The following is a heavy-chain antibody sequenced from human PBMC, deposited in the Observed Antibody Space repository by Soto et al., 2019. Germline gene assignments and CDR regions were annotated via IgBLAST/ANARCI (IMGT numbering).Heavy chain of an antibody. Sequence: QMQLVQSRAEVKKPGSSVKVSCKASGGTFSSYAISWVRQAPGQGLEWMGGIIPIFGTANYAQKFQGRVTITADESTSTAYMELSSLRSEDTAVYYCARCNWNYDYYYYGMDVWGQGTTVTVSS. V-gene: IGHV1-69*01. J-gene: IGHJ6*02. D-gene: IGHD1-7*01. CDR3: ARCNWNYDYYYYGMDV. CDR1: GGTFSSYA. CDR2: IIPIFGTA.